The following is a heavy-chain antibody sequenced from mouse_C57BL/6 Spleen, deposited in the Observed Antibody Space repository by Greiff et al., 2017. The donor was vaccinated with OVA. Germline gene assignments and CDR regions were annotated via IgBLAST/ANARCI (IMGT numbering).Heavy chain of an antibody. CDR1: GYAFSSYW. D-gene: IGHD1-1*01. CDR3: ARGFITTVVVPLDY. Sequence: QVQLQQSGAELVKPGASVKLSCKASGYAFSSYWMNWVKQRPGQGLEWIGQIYPGDGDTNYNGKFKGKATLTADKSSSTAYMQLSSLTSEDSAVYFCARGFITTVVVPLDYWGQGTTLTVSS. CDR2: IYPGDGDT. V-gene: IGHV1-80*01. J-gene: IGHJ2*01.